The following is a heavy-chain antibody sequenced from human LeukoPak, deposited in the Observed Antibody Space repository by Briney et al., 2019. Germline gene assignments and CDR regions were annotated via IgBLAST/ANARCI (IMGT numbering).Heavy chain of an antibody. V-gene: IGHV4-34*01. CDR1: GGSFSGYY. CDR3: ARAQWLENYYYYGMDV. J-gene: IGHJ6*02. D-gene: IGHD6-19*01. CDR2: INHSGST. Sequence: SETLSLTCAVYGGSFSGYYWSWIRQPPGKELEWIGEINHSGSTNYNPSHKSRVTTSVDTSKNQFSLKLSSVTAADTAVYYCARAQWLENYYYYGMDVWGQGTTVTVSS.